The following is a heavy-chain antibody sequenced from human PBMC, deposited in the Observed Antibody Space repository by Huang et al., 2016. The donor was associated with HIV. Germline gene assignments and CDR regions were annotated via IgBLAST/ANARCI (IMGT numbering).Heavy chain of an antibody. CDR1: GYTFTGYY. CDR3: AAGVVPAADYYYYYGMDV. D-gene: IGHD2-2*01. J-gene: IGHJ6*02. CDR2: LTPNSGGT. Sequence: QVQLVQSGAEVKKPGASVKVSCKASGYTFTGYYMHWVPQAPGQGLEWLGWLTPNSGGTTYAQKFQGRVTMTRDTYISTAYMELSRLRSDDTAVYYCAAGVVPAADYYYYYGMDVWGQGTTVTVSS. V-gene: IGHV1-2*02.